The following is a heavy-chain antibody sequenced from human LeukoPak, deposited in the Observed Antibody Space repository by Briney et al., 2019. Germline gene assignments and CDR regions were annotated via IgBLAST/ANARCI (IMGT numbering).Heavy chain of an antibody. CDR1: GYSFTSYW. V-gene: IGHV5-51*01. Sequence: GESLKISCKGSGYSFTSYWIGWVRQMPGKGLEWMGIIYPGDSDTRYSPSIQGQVTISADKSISTAYLQWSSLKASDTAMYYCARRRITMVRGVTDWSYYFDYWGQGTLVTVSS. CDR3: ARRRITMVRGVTDWSYYFDY. CDR2: IYPGDSDT. J-gene: IGHJ4*02. D-gene: IGHD3-10*01.